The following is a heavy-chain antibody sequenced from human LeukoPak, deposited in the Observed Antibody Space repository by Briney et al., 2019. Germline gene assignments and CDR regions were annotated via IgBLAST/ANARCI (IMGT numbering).Heavy chain of an antibody. Sequence: PSESLSLTCTVSGGSISSFYWSWIRQPPGKGLEWIGYIYYSGSTNYNPSLKSRVTISVDTSKNQFSLKLSSVTAADTAVYYCARHGTSGTNLNWFDPWGQGTLVTVSS. CDR1: GGSISSFY. J-gene: IGHJ5*02. D-gene: IGHD1-1*01. V-gene: IGHV4-59*01. CDR2: IYYSGST. CDR3: ARHGTSGTNLNWFDP.